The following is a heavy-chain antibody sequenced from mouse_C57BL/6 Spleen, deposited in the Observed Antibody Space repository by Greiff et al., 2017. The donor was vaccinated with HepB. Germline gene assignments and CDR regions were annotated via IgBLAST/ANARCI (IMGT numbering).Heavy chain of an antibody. Sequence: QVQLKQSGAELVRPGTSVKVSCKASGYAFTNYLIEWVKQRPGQGLEWIGVINPGSGGTNYNEKFKGKATLTADKSSSTAYMQLSSLTSEDSAVYFCARSGSNAPMDYWGQGTSVTVSS. D-gene: IGHD1-1*01. J-gene: IGHJ4*01. CDR1: GYAFTNYL. CDR2: INPGSGGT. V-gene: IGHV1-54*01. CDR3: ARSGSNAPMDY.